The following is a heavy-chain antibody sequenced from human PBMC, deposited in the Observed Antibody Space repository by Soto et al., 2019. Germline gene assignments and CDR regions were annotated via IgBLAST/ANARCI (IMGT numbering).Heavy chain of an antibody. Sequence: ASVKVSCKASGGTFSSYAISWVRQAPGQGLEWMGGIIPIFGTANYAQKFQGRVTITADESTSTAYMELSSLRSEDTAVYYCARYVDYSNYGSYYYGMDVWGQGTTVTVSS. CDR3: ARYVDYSNYGSYYYGMDV. D-gene: IGHD4-4*01. CDR1: GGTFSSYA. J-gene: IGHJ6*02. CDR2: IIPIFGTA. V-gene: IGHV1-69*13.